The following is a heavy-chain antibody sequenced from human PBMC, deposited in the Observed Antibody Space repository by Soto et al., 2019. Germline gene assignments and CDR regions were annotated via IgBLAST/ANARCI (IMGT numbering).Heavy chain of an antibody. Sequence: EVQLVESGGGLVKPVGSLSRSCAASGLTFSSYSMNWFRQAPGKVLEWVSSISSSSSYIYYADSVEGRFTISSDNAKNSLYLQMNSLRAADTAVYYCARVDIVGVPAAPPSCYYYYGMDVWGQGPTVPVSS. D-gene: IGHD2-2*03. CDR1: GLTFSSYS. J-gene: IGHJ6*02. V-gene: IGHV3-21*01. CDR2: ISSSSSYI. CDR3: ARVDIVGVPAAPPSCYYYYGMDV.